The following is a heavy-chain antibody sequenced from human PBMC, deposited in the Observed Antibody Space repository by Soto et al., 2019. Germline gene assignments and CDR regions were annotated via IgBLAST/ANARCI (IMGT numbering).Heavy chain of an antibody. Sequence: SETLSLTCAVPGGSISSSSYYWAWIRQPPGKGLEWIANIYYTGSTYYNPSLGGRVTISIDTSKDQFSLKLGSVTAADTAVYYCAKSNSGSYSFDYWGQGTLVTVSS. D-gene: IGHD3-10*01. CDR1: GGSISSSSYY. CDR2: IYYTGST. CDR3: AKSNSGSYSFDY. V-gene: IGHV4-39*01. J-gene: IGHJ4*02.